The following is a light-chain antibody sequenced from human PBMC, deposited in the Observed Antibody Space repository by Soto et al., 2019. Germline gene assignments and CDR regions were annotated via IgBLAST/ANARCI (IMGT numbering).Light chain of an antibody. CDR2: AAS. V-gene: IGKV1-16*01. CDR1: QDISNY. CDR3: QQYYSYPIT. Sequence: DIQMTQSPSSLSASVGDRFTITCQASQDISNYLNWYQQKPGKAPKLLIYAASTLQSGVPSRFSGSGSGTDFTLTISCLQSEDFATYYCQQYYSYPITFGQGTRLEIK. J-gene: IGKJ5*01.